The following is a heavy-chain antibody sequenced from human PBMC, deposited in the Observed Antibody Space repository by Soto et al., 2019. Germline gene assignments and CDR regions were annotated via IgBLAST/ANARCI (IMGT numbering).Heavy chain of an antibody. V-gene: IGHV3-66*01. D-gene: IGHD2-15*01. CDR1: GFTVSSNF. CDR3: TTDTISPPPNIGGY. CDR2: IYSGGSA. Sequence: GGSLRLSCAASGFTVSSNFMTWVRQAPGRGLEWVSVIYSGGSAYYADSVKGRFTISRDNSKNTLYLQMNSLRAEDTAVYYCTTDTISPPPNIGGYWGQGTLVTVSS. J-gene: IGHJ4*01.